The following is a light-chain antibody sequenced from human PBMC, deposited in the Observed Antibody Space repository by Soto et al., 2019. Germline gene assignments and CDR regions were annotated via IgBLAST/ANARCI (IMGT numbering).Light chain of an antibody. CDR1: QSVNSN. V-gene: IGKV3-15*01. Sequence: ETVLTQSPATLSVSPGERATLSCRASQSVNSNLAWYQQKPGQAPRLLIYGASTRATGIPDRFSGSGSGTEFTLSLSSLQSEDFAVYYCQPYNKWPPLTFGGGTKVEIK. CDR2: GAS. CDR3: QPYNKWPPLT. J-gene: IGKJ4*01.